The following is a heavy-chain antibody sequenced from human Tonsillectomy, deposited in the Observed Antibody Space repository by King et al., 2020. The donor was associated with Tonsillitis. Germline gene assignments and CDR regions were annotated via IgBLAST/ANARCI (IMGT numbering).Heavy chain of an antibody. Sequence: VQLQESGPGLVKPSETLSLTCTVSGGSISSGNYYWSWIRQHPGKGLEWSGYIYYSGSTYYNPSLKSRVTISVDTSTNLFSLKMSSVTAADTAVYYCAIYYDNSGSYYYFDYWGQGTLVTVSS. D-gene: IGHD3-22*01. CDR3: AIYYDNSGSYYYFDY. V-gene: IGHV4-31*03. CDR1: GGSISSGNYY. CDR2: IYYSGST. J-gene: IGHJ4*02.